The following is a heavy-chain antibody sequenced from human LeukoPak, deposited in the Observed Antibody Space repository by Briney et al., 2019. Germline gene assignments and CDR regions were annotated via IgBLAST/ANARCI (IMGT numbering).Heavy chain of an antibody. Sequence: GGSLRLSCAASGFTFSNYAMSWVRQAPGKGLEWVSTISNSGDATYYADSVKGRFTISRDSSKNTLYLQMNSLRAEDTAVYYCAKDHVAYYYDSSGYYYPAPFDYWGQGTLVTVSS. CDR1: GFTFSNYA. V-gene: IGHV3-23*01. D-gene: IGHD3-22*01. J-gene: IGHJ4*02. CDR2: ISNSGDAT. CDR3: AKDHVAYYYDSSGYYYPAPFDY.